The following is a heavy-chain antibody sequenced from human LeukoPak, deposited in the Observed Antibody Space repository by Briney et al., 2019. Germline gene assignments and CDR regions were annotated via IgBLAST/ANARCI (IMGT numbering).Heavy chain of an antibody. CDR1: GFTVSSNY. CDR2: IKQDGSEI. Sequence: GGSLRLSCAASGFTVSSNYMSRVRQAPGKGLEWVANIKQDGSEIKYVDSVKGRFTVSRDNAKNSLYVQMNSLRVEDTAVYYCSRGGDDYWGQGTLVTVSS. CDR3: SRGGDDY. J-gene: IGHJ4*02. V-gene: IGHV3-7*03.